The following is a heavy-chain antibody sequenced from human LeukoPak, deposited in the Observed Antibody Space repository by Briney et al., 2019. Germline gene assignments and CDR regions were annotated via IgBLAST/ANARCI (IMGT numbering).Heavy chain of an antibody. CDR1: GFTFSSYS. CDR2: ISSSSSTI. CDR3: ARGYSYGYGFF. Sequence: GGSLRLSCVASGFTFSSYSMNWVRQAPGKGLEWVSYISSSSSTIYYADSVKGRFTISRDNAKNSLYLQMNSLRAEDTAVYYCARGYSYGYGFFGGQGTLVTVSS. D-gene: IGHD5-18*01. J-gene: IGHJ4*02. V-gene: IGHV3-48*01.